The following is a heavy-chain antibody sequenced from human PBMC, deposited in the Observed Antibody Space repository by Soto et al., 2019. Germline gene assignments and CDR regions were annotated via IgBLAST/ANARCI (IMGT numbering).Heavy chain of an antibody. CDR1: GFTFSSYA. CDR2: ISYDGSNK. Sequence: QVQLVESGGGVVQPGRSLRLSCAASGFTFSSYAMHWVRQAPGKGLEWVAVISYDGSNKYYADSVKGRFTISRDNSKNTLYLQMNSLRAEDTAVYYCARETYYDFWRGPCYGMDVWGQGTTVTVSS. V-gene: IGHV3-30-3*01. J-gene: IGHJ6*02. CDR3: ARETYYDFWRGPCYGMDV. D-gene: IGHD3-3*01.